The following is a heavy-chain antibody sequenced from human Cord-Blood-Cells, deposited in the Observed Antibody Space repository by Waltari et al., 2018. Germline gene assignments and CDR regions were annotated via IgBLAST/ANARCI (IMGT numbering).Heavy chain of an antibody. CDR1: GGSISSSSYY. Sequence: QLQLQESGPGLVKPSETLSLTCTVSGGSISSSSYYWGWIRQPPGKGLEWIGSIYYSGSTYYNPSLKSRVTISVDTSKNQVSLKLSSVTAADTAVYYCAKHVSTTVTKRGAFDIWGQGTMVTVSS. D-gene: IGHD4-17*01. CDR3: AKHVSTTVTKRGAFDI. V-gene: IGHV4-39*01. CDR2: IYYSGST. J-gene: IGHJ3*02.